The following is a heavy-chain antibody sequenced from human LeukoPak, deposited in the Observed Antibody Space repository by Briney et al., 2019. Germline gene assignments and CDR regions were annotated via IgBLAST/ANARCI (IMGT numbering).Heavy chain of an antibody. CDR2: IRIKAYGGTT. CDR1: GFTFGDYA. D-gene: IGHD3-3*01. Sequence: GGSLRLSCTASGFTFGDYAMSWFRQAPGKGLEWVGFIRIKAYGGTTEYAASVKGRFTISRDNSKSIAYLQMNSLKTEDTAVYYCTRASSHYDFWSGYHWGNFDYWGQGTLVTVSS. J-gene: IGHJ4*02. CDR3: TRASSHYDFWSGYHWGNFDY. V-gene: IGHV3-49*03.